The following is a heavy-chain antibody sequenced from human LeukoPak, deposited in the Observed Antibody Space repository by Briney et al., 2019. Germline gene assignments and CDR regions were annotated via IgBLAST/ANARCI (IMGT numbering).Heavy chain of an antibody. CDR1: GFTFSSYG. CDR3: AKGEYYDYVWGSYRYNFDY. CDR2: IWNDGSNK. D-gene: IGHD3-16*02. J-gene: IGHJ4*02. V-gene: IGHV3-30*02. Sequence: GGSLRLSCAASGFTFSSYGMHWVRQAPGKGLEWVAVIWNDGSNKNYAESVKGRFTISRDNSKNTLYLQMNSLRAEDTAVYYCAKGEYYDYVWGSYRYNFDYWGQGTLVTVSS.